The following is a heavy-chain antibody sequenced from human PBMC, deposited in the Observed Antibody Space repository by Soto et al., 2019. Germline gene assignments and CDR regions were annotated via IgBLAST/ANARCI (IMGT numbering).Heavy chain of an antibody. CDR2: INSDGSST. D-gene: IGHD2-8*01. CDR3: ARDRTFCTNGVCYAVTGMDV. Sequence: GGSLRLSCAASGFTFSSYWMHWVRQVPGKGLVWVSRINSDGSSTGYADSVKGRFTISRDNAKNTLYLQMNSLRAEDTAVYYCARDRTFCTNGVCYAVTGMDVWGKGTTVTVSS. CDR1: GFTFSSYW. V-gene: IGHV3-74*01. J-gene: IGHJ6*04.